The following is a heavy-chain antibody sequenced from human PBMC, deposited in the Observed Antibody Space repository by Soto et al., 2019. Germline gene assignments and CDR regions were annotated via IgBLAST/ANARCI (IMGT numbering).Heavy chain of an antibody. CDR3: AALYSSDDFDY. CDR1: GFTFSSYG. Sequence: QVQLVESGGGVVQPGRSLRLSCAASGFTFSSYGMHWVRQAPGKGLEWVAVIWYDGSNKYYADSVKGRFTISRDNSKNTLYLQMNSLRAEDTAVYYCAALYSSDDFDYWGQGTLVTVSS. V-gene: IGHV3-33*01. J-gene: IGHJ4*02. D-gene: IGHD6-19*01. CDR2: IWYDGSNK.